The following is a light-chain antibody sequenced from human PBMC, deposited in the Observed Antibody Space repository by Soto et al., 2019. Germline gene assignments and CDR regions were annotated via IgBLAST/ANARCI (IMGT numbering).Light chain of an antibody. V-gene: IGKV3-15*01. CDR2: GAS. CDR1: QSVSST. J-gene: IGKJ1*01. CDR3: QQYGRP. Sequence: EIVMTQSPATLSVSPGERATLSCRASQSVSSTLAWYQQKPGQAPRLLIYGASTRAPDIPARFSGSGSGTEFTLTISSLQSEDFAVYYCQQYGRPFGQGTKVDIK.